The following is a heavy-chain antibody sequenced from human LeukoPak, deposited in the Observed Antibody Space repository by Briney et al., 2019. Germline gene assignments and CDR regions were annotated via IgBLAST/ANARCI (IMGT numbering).Heavy chain of an antibody. CDR3: ASGVVPAARGDY. D-gene: IGHD2-2*01. Sequence: GGSLRLSCAASGFTFSSYGIHWVRQAPGKGLEWVTFIRYDGSNKYYADSVKGRFTISRDNSKNTVYLQMNSLRAEDTAVYYCASGVVPAARGDYWGQGTLVTVSS. V-gene: IGHV3-30*02. CDR1: GFTFSSYG. CDR2: IRYDGSNK. J-gene: IGHJ4*02.